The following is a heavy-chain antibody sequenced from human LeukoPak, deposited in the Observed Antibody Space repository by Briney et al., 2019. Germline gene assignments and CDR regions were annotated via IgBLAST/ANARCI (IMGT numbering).Heavy chain of an antibody. D-gene: IGHD3-22*01. Sequence: SETLSLTCTVSGGSISSYYWSWIRQPPGKGLEWIGYIYYSGSTNYNPSLKSRVTISVDTSKNQFSLKLSSVTAADTAVYYCARHLDPMTNAFDIWGQGTMVTVSS. J-gene: IGHJ3*02. V-gene: IGHV4-59*08. CDR3: ARHLDPMTNAFDI. CDR2: IYYSGST. CDR1: GGSISSYY.